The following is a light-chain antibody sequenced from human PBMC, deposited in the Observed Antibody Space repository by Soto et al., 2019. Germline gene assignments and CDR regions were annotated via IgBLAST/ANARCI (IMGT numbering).Light chain of an antibody. CDR3: QQYGSSPT. Sequence: IVMTQSPATLSVSPGERATLSCRASQAISDNLAWYQHKPGQPPRLLIYGASSRATGIPDRFSGSGSGTDFTLTISRLEPEDFAVYYCQQYGSSPTFGQGTKVDIK. CDR2: GAS. J-gene: IGKJ1*01. CDR1: QAISDN. V-gene: IGKV3-20*01.